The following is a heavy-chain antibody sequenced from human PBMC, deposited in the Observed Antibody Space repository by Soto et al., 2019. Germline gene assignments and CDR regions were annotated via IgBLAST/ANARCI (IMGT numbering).Heavy chain of an antibody. Sequence: QVQLQESGPGLVKPSQTLSLTCTVSGGSISSGDYYWSWIRQPPGKGLEWIGYIYYSGSTYYNPSLKSRVTTSVDTSKNQFPLKLSSVTAADTAVYYCATMQTTVTTTWSLRFDHWGQGTLVTVSS. V-gene: IGHV4-30-4*01. CDR3: ATMQTTVTTTWSLRFDH. CDR2: IYYSGST. CDR1: GGSISSGDYY. J-gene: IGHJ4*02. D-gene: IGHD4-17*01.